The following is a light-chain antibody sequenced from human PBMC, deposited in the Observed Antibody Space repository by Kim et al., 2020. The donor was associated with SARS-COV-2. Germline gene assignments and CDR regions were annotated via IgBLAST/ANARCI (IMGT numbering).Light chain of an antibody. CDR3: QQYGATLYT. Sequence: EVVLTQSPGTLSLSPGERATLPCRTSQSVSSSNLVWYQQKPGQAPRLLIYGEFTRATGIPDRFSGSGSGTDFSLTISRLEPEDSAVYYCQQYGATLYTFGQGTKLEI. CDR1: QSVSSSN. CDR2: GEF. J-gene: IGKJ2*01. V-gene: IGKV3-20*01.